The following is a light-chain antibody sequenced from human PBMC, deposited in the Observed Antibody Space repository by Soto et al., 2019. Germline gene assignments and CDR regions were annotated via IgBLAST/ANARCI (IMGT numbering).Light chain of an antibody. J-gene: IGKJ1*01. CDR2: KAS. Sequence: DIQMTQSPSTMSGSVGDRVTITCRASQTISSWLAWYQQKAGKAPNLLSYKASTSKSGVPSSFSGSGSGTEFPLTISSLQPDDFATYYCQHYNSYSEAFGQGIKVDIK. V-gene: IGKV1-5*03. CDR1: QTISSW. CDR3: QHYNSYSEA.